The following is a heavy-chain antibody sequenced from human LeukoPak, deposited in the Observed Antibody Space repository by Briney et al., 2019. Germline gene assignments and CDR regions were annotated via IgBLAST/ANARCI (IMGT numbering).Heavy chain of an antibody. CDR3: ARWSGSYFDY. Sequence: WQTLSLTCTVSGGSISSSSYYWGWIRQPPGKGLEWIGSIYYSGSTYYNPSLKSRFTISVDTSKNQFSLKLSSVTAADTAVYYCARWSGSYFDYWGQGTLVTVSS. CDR1: GGSISSSSYY. V-gene: IGHV4-39*01. CDR2: IYYSGST. J-gene: IGHJ4*02. D-gene: IGHD1-26*01.